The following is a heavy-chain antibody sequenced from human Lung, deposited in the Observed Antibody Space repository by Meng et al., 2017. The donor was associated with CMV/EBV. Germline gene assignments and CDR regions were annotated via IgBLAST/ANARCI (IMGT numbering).Heavy chain of an antibody. CDR2: NYQRGST. Sequence: SSDLGTWVRQVRGKGMEWIGENYQRGSTNYNPYHKRRVTISVDKFKNKFYLKLGSVTAADTAVYYCARIERRRILKYCGSDCSTTDYWGQGTLVTVSS. D-gene: IGHD2-21*02. CDR3: ARIERRRILKYCGSDCSTTDY. V-gene: IGHV4-4*02. J-gene: IGHJ4*02. CDR1: SSDL.